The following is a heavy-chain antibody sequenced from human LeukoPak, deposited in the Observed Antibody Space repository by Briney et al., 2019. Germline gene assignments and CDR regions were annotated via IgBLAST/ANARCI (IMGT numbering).Heavy chain of an antibody. D-gene: IGHD3-22*01. CDR2: IYPGDSDT. J-gene: IGHJ4*02. Sequence: GESLKISCKGSGYSFTSYWIGWVRQMPGKGLEWMGIIYPGDSDTRYSPSFQGQVTISADKSISTSYLQWSSLKASDTAMYYCASPDLPPPRDYYYDSSGYYYLFYWGQGTLVTVSS. CDR1: GYSFTSYW. CDR3: ASPDLPPPRDYYYDSSGYYYLFY. V-gene: IGHV5-51*01.